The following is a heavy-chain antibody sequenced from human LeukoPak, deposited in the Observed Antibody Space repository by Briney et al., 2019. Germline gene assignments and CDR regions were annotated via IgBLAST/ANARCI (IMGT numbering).Heavy chain of an antibody. Sequence: SETLSLTCVVSGGSLHRSFWTWVRQPPGKGLEWIGRIYSSGTTDYSPSLKSRLTISIDTSKNQFSLRLASVTAADTAVYCGRRPAVDGPIDNWGQGMLVAVSS. D-gene: IGHD3/OR15-3a*01. CDR3: GRRPAVDGPIDN. V-gene: IGHV4-59*01. CDR2: IYSSGTT. CDR1: GGSLHRSF. J-gene: IGHJ4*02.